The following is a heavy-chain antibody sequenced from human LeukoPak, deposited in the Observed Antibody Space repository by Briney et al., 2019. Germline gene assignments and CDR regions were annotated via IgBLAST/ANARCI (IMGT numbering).Heavy chain of an antibody. J-gene: IGHJ4*02. CDR2: IYHSGNT. CDR1: GYSIGSGYY. D-gene: IGHD3-3*01. V-gene: IGHV4-38-2*01. CDR3: ARQFTIFGVVTHL. Sequence: SETLSLTXAVSGYSIGSGYYWDWIRQPPGQGLQRIGSIYHSGNTYYNPSLKSRVTISLDTSKNQFSLKLSSVTAADTAVYYCARQFTIFGVVTHLWGQGTLVIVSS.